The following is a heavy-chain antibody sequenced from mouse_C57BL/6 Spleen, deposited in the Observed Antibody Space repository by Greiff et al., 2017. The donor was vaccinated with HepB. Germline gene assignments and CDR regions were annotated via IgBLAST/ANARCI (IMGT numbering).Heavy chain of an antibody. V-gene: IGHV1-15*01. CDR3: DYGNPYYYAMDY. D-gene: IGHD2-1*01. J-gene: IGHJ4*01. Sequence: QVQLQQSGAELVRPGASVTLSCKASGYTFTDYERHWVKQTPVHGLEWIGAIDPETGGTAYNQKFKGKAILTADKSSSTAYMELRSLTSEDSAVYYCDYGNPYYYAMDYWGQGTSVIVSS. CDR1: GYTFTDYE. CDR2: IDPETGGT.